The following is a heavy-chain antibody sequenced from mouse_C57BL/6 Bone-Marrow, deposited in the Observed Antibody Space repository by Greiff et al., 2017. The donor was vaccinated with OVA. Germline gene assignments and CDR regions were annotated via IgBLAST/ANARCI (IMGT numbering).Heavy chain of an antibody. CDR3: ARPYYYGSRGWFAY. D-gene: IGHD1-1*01. CDR1: GYSFTGYF. J-gene: IGHJ3*01. V-gene: IGHV1-20*01. Sequence: VQLQQSGPELVKPGDSVKISCKASGYSFTGYFMNWVMQSHGKSLAWIGRINPYNGDTFYNQKFKGKATLTVDKSSSTAHMELRSLTSEDSAVYYCARPYYYGSRGWFAYWGQGTLVTVSA. CDR2: INPYNGDT.